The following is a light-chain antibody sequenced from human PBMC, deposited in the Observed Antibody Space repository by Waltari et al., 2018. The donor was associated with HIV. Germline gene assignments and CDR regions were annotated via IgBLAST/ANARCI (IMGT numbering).Light chain of an antibody. V-gene: IGLV2-14*03. CDR1: STDVGGYNY. Sequence: QSALTQPASVSGSPGPSITISCTGTSTDVGGYNYVSWYQQHPGKVPKLMINDVSKRPSGVSYRFSGSKSGNTASLTISGLQAEDEADYYCSSYTSSTYVVFGGGTKLTVL. J-gene: IGLJ2*01. CDR3: SSYTSSTYVV. CDR2: DVS.